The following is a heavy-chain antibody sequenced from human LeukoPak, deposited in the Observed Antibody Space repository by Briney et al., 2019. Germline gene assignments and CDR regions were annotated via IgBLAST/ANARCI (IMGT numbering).Heavy chain of an antibody. V-gene: IGHV1-46*01. D-gene: IGHD6-19*01. CDR3: ARDLMPVAGAVDY. CDR1: GYTFTSYY. Sequence: GASVKVSCKASGYTFTSYYMHWVRQAPGQGLEWMGIINPSGGSTSYAQKLQGRVTMTTDTSTSTAYMELRSLRSDDTAVYYCARDLMPVAGAVDYWGQGTLITVSS. CDR2: INPSGGST. J-gene: IGHJ4*02.